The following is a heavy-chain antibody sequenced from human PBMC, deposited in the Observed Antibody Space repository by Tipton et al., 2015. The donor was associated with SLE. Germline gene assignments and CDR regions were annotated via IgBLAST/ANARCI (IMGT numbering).Heavy chain of an antibody. D-gene: IGHD2-15*01. V-gene: IGHV4-34*01. J-gene: IGHJ4*02. CDR2: INHSGST. CDR3: ARDLGGVVVAAYDY. Sequence: TRSLTCAVYGGSFSGYYWSWIRQPPGKGLEWIGEINHSGSTNYNPSLKSRVTISVDTSKNQFSLKLSSVTAADTAVYYCARDLGGVVVAAYDYWGQGTLVTVSS. CDR1: GGSFSGYY.